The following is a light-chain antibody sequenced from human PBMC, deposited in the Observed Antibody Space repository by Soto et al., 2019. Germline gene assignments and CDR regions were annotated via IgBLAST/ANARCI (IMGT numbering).Light chain of an antibody. CDR1: SGHSRYI. V-gene: IGLV4-60*02. CDR2: LEGSGSY. Sequence: QLVLTQLSSASASLGSSVKLTCTLSSGHSRYIIAGHQQQPGKAPRYLMKLEGSGSYNKGSGVPDRFSGSSSGADRYLTISNLQFEDEADYYCETWDSNTRVFGGGTKVTVL. CDR3: ETWDSNTRV. J-gene: IGLJ3*02.